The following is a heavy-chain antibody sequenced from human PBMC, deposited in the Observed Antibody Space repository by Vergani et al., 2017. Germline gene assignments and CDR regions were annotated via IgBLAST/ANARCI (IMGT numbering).Heavy chain of an antibody. J-gene: IGHJ6*03. D-gene: IGHD1-26*01. CDR1: GYTFTGYY. CDR3: AREERDYYYYMDV. V-gene: IGHV1-2*02. CDR2: INPNSGGT. Sequence: QVQLVQSGAEVKKPGASVKVSCKASGYTFTGYYMHWVRQAPGQGLEWMGWINPNSGGTNYEQKFQGRVTMTRDTSISTAYMELSRLRSDDTAVYYCAREERDYYYYMDVWGKGTTVTVSS.